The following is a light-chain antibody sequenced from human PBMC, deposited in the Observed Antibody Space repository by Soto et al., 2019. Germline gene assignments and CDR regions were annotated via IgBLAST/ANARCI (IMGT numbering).Light chain of an antibody. Sequence: EIVLTQSPGTLSLFPGERATLSCRASQSISSNYLAWYQQKPGQAPRLLIHGASNRATGIPDRFSGAGSGTDFTLTFSILEPEDFAVYYCHQYGSAPAWTFGQGTKVEIK. CDR3: HQYGSAPAWT. CDR1: QSISSNY. CDR2: GAS. V-gene: IGKV3-20*01. J-gene: IGKJ1*01.